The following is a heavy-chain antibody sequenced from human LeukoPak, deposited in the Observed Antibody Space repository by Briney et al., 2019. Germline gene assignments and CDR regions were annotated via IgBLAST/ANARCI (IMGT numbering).Heavy chain of an antibody. Sequence: ASVKVSCKASGYTFTGYYMHWVRQAPGQGLEWMGWINPNSGGTNYAQKFQGRVTMTRDTSISTAYMELSRLRSDDTAVYYCAREGRFIAARPGVDYWGQGTLVTVSS. J-gene: IGHJ4*02. CDR1: GYTFTGYY. CDR2: INPNSGGT. D-gene: IGHD6-6*01. V-gene: IGHV1-2*02. CDR3: AREGRFIAARPGVDY.